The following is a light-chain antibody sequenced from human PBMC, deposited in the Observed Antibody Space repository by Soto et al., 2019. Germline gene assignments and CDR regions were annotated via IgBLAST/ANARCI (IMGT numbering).Light chain of an antibody. Sequence: QLVLTQSPSASASLGASVKLTCTLSSGHSSYAIAWHQQQPEKGPRYLMKINSDGSHSKGDGIPDRFSGSSSGAERYLTISSLQSEDVADYYCQTWVSGIEVFGGGTKLTVL. V-gene: IGLV4-69*01. CDR3: QTWVSGIEV. CDR2: INSDGSH. J-gene: IGLJ2*01. CDR1: SGHSSYA.